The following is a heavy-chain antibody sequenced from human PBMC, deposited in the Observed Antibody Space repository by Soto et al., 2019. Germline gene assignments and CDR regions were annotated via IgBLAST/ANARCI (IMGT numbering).Heavy chain of an antibody. J-gene: IGHJ4*02. CDR1: GGSISNHY. CDR2: IYYNVNT. CDR3: TRANLYSEY. D-gene: IGHD7-27*01. V-gene: IGHV4-59*11. Sequence: QVQLQESGPGLVKPSETLSLTCSVSGGSISNHYWSWIRQPPGKGLEWIGYIYYNVNTNYNPSLKSRVTMSVDTSRNQISLKLTTVTAADTAVYYCTRANLYSEYWGQGTLVTVSS.